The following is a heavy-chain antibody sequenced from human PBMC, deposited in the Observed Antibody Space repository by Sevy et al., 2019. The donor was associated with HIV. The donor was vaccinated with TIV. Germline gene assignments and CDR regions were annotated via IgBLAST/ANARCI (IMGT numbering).Heavy chain of an antibody. CDR1: GFTFSSYS. Sequence: GGSLRLSCAASGFTFSSYSMNWVRQAPGKWLEWVSSISSSSSYIYYADSVKGRFTISRDNAKNSLYLQMNSLRAEDTAVYYCARDRHYYDSSGYYLFDYWGQGTLVTVSS. V-gene: IGHV3-21*01. J-gene: IGHJ4*02. CDR2: ISSSSSYI. CDR3: ARDRHYYDSSGYYLFDY. D-gene: IGHD3-22*01.